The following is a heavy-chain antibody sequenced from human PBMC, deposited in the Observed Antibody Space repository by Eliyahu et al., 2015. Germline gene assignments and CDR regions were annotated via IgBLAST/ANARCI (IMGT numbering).Heavy chain of an antibody. CDR3: ARDIPMRTRIAARPGWFDP. D-gene: IGHD6-6*01. J-gene: IGHJ5*02. V-gene: IGHV1-2*02. CDR2: INPNSGGT. Sequence: QVQLVQSGAEVKKPGASVKVSCKASGYTFTRYYXPWVRQAPGQGLEWMGWINPNSGGTNYAQKFQGRVTMTRDTSISTAYMELSRLRSDDTAVYYCARDIPMRTRIAARPGWFDPWGQGTLVTVSS. CDR1: GYTFTRYY.